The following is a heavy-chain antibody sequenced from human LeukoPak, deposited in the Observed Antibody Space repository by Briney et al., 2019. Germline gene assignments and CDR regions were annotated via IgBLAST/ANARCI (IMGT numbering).Heavy chain of an antibody. D-gene: IGHD2-2*01. CDR3: ARNQLLSRYYFDY. J-gene: IGHJ4*02. CDR2: IKQDGSEK. CDR1: GFTFSNYW. Sequence: GGSLRLSCAASGFTFSNYWMSRVRQAPGKGLEWVANIKQDGSEKFYVDSVKGRFTISRDNAKNSLYLQMNSLRAEDTAVYYCARNQLLSRYYFDYWGQGTLVTVSS. V-gene: IGHV3-7*01.